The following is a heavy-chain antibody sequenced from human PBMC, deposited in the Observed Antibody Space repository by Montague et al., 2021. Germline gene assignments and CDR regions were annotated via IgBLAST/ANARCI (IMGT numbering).Heavy chain of an antibody. CDR3: ARRLGIRAPFDY. CDR2: IYDSGTT. Sequence: SETLSLTCTVSGGSISEFYWSWIRQSPEKGLEWIGYIYDSGTTNYNPSLKSRVPISAATSMSQFSLNLRSVTAADTAVYFCARRLGIRAPFDYWGQGTLVTVSS. J-gene: IGHJ4*02. D-gene: IGHD7-27*01. CDR1: GGSISEFY. V-gene: IGHV4-59*08.